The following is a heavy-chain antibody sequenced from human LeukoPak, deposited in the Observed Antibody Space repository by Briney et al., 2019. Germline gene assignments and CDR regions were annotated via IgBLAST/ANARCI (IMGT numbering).Heavy chain of an antibody. CDR2: ISASGGTT. V-gene: IGHV3-23*01. J-gene: IGHJ4*02. D-gene: IGHD5/OR15-5a*01. Sequence: GSLRLSCAASGFTFNINTMSWVRQAPGEGLEWVSTISASGGTTYYADSVKGRFTISRDNSRNTLFLQMNSLRAEDTAVYFCAILGSTMSNYWGQGTLVTVSS. CDR3: AILGSTMSNY. CDR1: GFTFNINT.